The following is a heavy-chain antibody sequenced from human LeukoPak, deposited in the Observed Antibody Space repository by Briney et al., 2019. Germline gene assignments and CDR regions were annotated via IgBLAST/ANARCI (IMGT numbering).Heavy chain of an antibody. CDR2: ISENGGRT. CDR3: ARDRVGGWAFDI. Sequence: GGSLRLSCAASGFTLSSYWMHWVRQAPGKGLEYVSAISENGGRTYYANSVMGRFTNSRDNSKNTLYLQMDSLRAEDMAVYYCARDRVGGWAFDIWGQGTMVTVSS. D-gene: IGHD3-16*01. J-gene: IGHJ3*02. CDR1: GFTLSSYW. V-gene: IGHV3-64*01.